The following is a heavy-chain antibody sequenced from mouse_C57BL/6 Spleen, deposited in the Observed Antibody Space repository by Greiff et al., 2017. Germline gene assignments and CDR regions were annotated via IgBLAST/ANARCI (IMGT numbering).Heavy chain of an antibody. Sequence: QVQLQQPGAELVRPGSSVKLSCKASGYTFTSYWMHWVKQRPIQGLEWIGNIDPSDSETHYNQKFKDKATLTVDKSSSTAYMQLSSLTSEDSAVYYCARGDDYDEDYYAMDYWGQGTSVTVSS. D-gene: IGHD2-4*01. J-gene: IGHJ4*01. CDR2: IDPSDSET. CDR3: ARGDDYDEDYYAMDY. CDR1: GYTFTSYW. V-gene: IGHV1-52*01.